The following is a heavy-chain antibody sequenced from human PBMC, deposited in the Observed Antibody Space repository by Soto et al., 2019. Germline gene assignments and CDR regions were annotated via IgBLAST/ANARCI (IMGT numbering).Heavy chain of an antibody. J-gene: IGHJ6*02. D-gene: IGHD6-25*01. CDR2: IIPIFGTA. V-gene: IGHV1-69*01. Sequence: QVQLVQSGAEVKKPGSSVKVSCKASGGTFSSYAISCVRQAPGQGLEWMGGIIPIFGTANYAQKFQGRVTITADESTNTAYMELISLRSEDTAVYYCARCRGGTRHHLHYYYDYGMDVWGQGTTVTVSS. CDR1: GGTFSSYA. CDR3: ARCRGGTRHHLHYYYDYGMDV.